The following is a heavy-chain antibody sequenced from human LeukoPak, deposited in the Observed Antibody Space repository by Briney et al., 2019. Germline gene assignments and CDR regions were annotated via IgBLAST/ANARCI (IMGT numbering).Heavy chain of an antibody. CDR1: GGSISSYY. CDR2: IYYSGCT. D-gene: IGHD3-10*01. CDR3: ARDSRMVRGVYLFDY. V-gene: IGHV4-59*01. Sequence: SETLSLTCTVSGGSISSYYWSWIRQPPGKGLEWIGYIYYSGCTNYNPSLKSRVTISVDTSKNQFSLKLSSVTAADTAVYYCARDSRMVRGVYLFDYWGQGTLVTVSS. J-gene: IGHJ4*02.